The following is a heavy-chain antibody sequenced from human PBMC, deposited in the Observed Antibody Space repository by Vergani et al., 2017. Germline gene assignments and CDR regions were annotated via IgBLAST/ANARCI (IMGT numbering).Heavy chain of an antibody. Sequence: QVQLVQSGAEVKKPGASVKVSCKASGYTFTGYYMHWVRQAPGQGLEWMGWINPNSGGTNYAPKYQARVTMTRDTSISTAYMELSRLRSDDTAVYYCARDLGVSQLVAFDYWGQGTLVTVSA. CDR2: INPNSGGT. V-gene: IGHV1-2*02. CDR1: GYTFTGYY. D-gene: IGHD6-6*01. CDR3: ARDLGVSQLVAFDY. J-gene: IGHJ4*02.